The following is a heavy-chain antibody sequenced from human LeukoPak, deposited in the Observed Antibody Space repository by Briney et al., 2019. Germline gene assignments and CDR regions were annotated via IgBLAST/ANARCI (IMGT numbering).Heavy chain of an antibody. CDR1: GFTFGSYG. Sequence: PGGSLRLSCAASGFTFGSYGMSWVRQAPGKGLEWVSSISNRGDGTYYTDSVKGRFTISRDDSKNTLYLQMNSLRAEDTAVYYCAKGYCSSTSCSEFDYWGQRTLVTVSS. D-gene: IGHD2-2*01. J-gene: IGHJ4*02. CDR2: ISNRGDGT. CDR3: AKGYCSSTSCSEFDY. V-gene: IGHV3-23*01.